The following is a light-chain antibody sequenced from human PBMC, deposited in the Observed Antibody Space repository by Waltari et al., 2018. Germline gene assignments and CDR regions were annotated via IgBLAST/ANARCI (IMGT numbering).Light chain of an antibody. CDR2: DVS. V-gene: IGLV2-14*03. Sequence: QSALTQPASVSGSPGQSITISCTGTSSDVGGYNYVSWYQQHPGKAPKLMIYDVSNRPSGVSNRFSGSKSGNTASLTISGLQAEDEADYYCSSYTSSNCVVFGGGTKLTVL. CDR3: SSYTSSNCVV. CDR1: SSDVGGYNY. J-gene: IGLJ2*01.